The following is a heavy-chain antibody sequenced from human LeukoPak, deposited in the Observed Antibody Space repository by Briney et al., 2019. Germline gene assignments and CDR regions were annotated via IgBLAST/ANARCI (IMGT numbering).Heavy chain of an antibody. CDR1: GFTFNRFW. CDR3: AREDVDITVATSGAFDI. J-gene: IGHJ3*02. D-gene: IGHD6-19*01. V-gene: IGHV3-74*01. CDR2: IISDGSST. Sequence: PGRSLRLSCAASGFTFNRFWMHWVRQAPGKGLVWVSRIISDGSSTNYADSVKGRFTISRDNAKNTLYLQMNSLRAEDTALYYCAREDVDITVATSGAFDIWGQGTMVTVSS.